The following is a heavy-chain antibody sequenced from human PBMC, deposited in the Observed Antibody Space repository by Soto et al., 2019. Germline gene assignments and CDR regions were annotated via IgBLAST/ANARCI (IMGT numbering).Heavy chain of an antibody. CDR1: GFPFSSYV. CDR3: ARDSDCHSTSCFFPPHV. V-gene: IGHV3-21*06. J-gene: IGHJ6*02. Sequence: EVQLLESGGGLVQRGGSLRLSCAASGFPFSSYVMSWVRQAPGKGLEWVSGISGGGSYIFYADSVQGRFSISRDNAKNSLFLEMNSLRVEDTAVYYCARDSDCHSTSCFFPPHVWGQGTTVTVSS. D-gene: IGHD2-2*01. CDR2: ISGGGSYI.